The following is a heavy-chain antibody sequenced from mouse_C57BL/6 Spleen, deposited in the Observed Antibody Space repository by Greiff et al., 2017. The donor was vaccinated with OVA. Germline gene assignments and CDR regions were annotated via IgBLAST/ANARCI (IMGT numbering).Heavy chain of an antibody. J-gene: IGHJ4*01. D-gene: IGHD3-2*02. Sequence: QVQLKESGPELVKPGASVKISCKASGYAFSSSWMNWVKQRPGKGLEWIGRIYPGDGDTNYNGKFKGKATLTADKSSSTAYMQLSSLTSEDSAVYCCGRVDQAEGYAMGDWGQGTSVTVAS. V-gene: IGHV1-82*01. CDR2: IYPGDGDT. CDR1: GYAFSSSW. CDR3: GRVDQAEGYAMGD.